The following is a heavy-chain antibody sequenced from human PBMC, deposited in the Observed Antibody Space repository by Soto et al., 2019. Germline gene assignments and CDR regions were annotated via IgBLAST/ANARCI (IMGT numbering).Heavy chain of an antibody. D-gene: IGHD6-6*01. CDR3: ARDTSSSSTPNNWFDP. Sequence: GGSLRLSCAASGFTFSSYGMHWVRQAPGKGLEWVAVIWYDGSNKYYADSVKGRFTISRDNSKNTLYLQMNSLRAEDTAVYYCARDTSSSSTPNNWFDPWGQGTLVTVSS. CDR1: GFTFSSYG. CDR2: IWYDGSNK. V-gene: IGHV3-33*01. J-gene: IGHJ5*02.